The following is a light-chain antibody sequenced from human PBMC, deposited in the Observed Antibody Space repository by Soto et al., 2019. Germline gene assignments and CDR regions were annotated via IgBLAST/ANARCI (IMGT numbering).Light chain of an antibody. Sequence: EIVMTQSPVTLSVSPGERATLSCRSSQSVNSNYLAWYQQKPGQAPRLLIYGISKRATDIPDRFSGSGSGTDFTLTISSLQPEDFATYYCQQHGQWPITFGQGTRLEIK. V-gene: IGKV3D-15*01. CDR3: QQHGQWPIT. CDR1: QSVNSN. CDR2: GIS. J-gene: IGKJ5*01.